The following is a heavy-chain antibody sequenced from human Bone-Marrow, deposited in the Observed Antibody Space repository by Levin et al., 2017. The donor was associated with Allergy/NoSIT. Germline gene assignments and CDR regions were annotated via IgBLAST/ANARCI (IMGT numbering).Heavy chain of an antibody. CDR1: NFSISSGHY. Sequence: SETLSLTCTVSNFSISSGHYWVWIRQPPGKGLEWIGSIYYIGTTYYNPSLKSRVTVSVDTSKNQFSLRLKNVTAADTAVYYCAREGTPQSWDWWGRGILVTVSS. D-gene: IGHD1-14*01. CDR2: IYYIGTT. CDR3: AREGTPQSWDW. V-gene: IGHV4-38-2*02. J-gene: IGHJ4*02.